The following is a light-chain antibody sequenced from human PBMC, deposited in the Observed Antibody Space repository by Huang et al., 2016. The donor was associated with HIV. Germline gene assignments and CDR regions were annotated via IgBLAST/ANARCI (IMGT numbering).Light chain of an antibody. CDR1: QSVGTY. CDR2: DAS. V-gene: IGKV3-11*01. CDR3: QQRSNWPLLT. J-gene: IGKJ3*01. Sequence: EIVLTQSPATLSLSPGERATLSCRASQSVGTYLAWYQQKPGQAPRRLIYDASNTATGIPARVSGSGSGTDFTLTISNLEPEDFAVYYCQQRSNWPLLTFGPGTKVGIK.